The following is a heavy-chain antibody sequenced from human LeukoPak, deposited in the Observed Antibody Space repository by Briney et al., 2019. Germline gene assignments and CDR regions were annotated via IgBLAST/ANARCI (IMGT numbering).Heavy chain of an antibody. CDR3: ATYSSLNRREFQY. V-gene: IGHV3-7*01. CDR2: IKQDGSEK. Sequence: PGGSLRLSCAASGFTFSNYWMSWVRQAPGKGLEWVANIKQDGSEKHYVDSVKGRFTISRDNAKNSLYLQMNSLRAEDTAVYYCATYSSLNRREFQYWGQGTLLTVSS. J-gene: IGHJ1*01. CDR1: GFTFSNYW. D-gene: IGHD3-22*01.